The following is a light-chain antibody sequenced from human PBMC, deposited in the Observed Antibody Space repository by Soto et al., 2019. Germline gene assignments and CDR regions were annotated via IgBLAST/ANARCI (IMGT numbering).Light chain of an antibody. CDR2: EVN. V-gene: IGLV2-14*01. J-gene: IGLJ1*01. Sequence: QSALTQPASVSWSPGQSITISCTGTSNDFVSWYQQHPGKAPELIIYEVNNRPSQISDRFSASKSGSTASLTISGLQAADEATYYCSSFTDSTTLYVFGAGTKVTVL. CDR3: SSFTDSTTLYV. CDR1: SNDF.